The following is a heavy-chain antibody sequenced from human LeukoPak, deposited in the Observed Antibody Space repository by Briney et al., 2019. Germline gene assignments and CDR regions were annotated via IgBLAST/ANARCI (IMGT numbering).Heavy chain of an antibody. D-gene: IGHD3-22*01. Sequence: GGSLRLSCAASEFTFSNYAMSWVRQAPGKGLEWVSSISGGGGNTYYADSVKGRFTISRDNSKNTVFLQMSSLRAEDTAVYYCAKGILYYYDSGGYYPGDYWGQGTLVTVSS. CDR1: EFTFSNYA. CDR3: AKGILYYYDSGGYYPGDY. J-gene: IGHJ4*02. CDR2: ISGGGGNT. V-gene: IGHV3-23*01.